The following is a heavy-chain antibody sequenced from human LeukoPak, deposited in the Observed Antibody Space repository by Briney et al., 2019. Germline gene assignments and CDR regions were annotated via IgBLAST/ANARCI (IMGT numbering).Heavy chain of an antibody. CDR2: IHYSGSS. V-gene: IGHV4-59*01. Sequence: SETLSLTCTVSGDSSSGYYWSWIRQPPGKGLEWIGYIHYSGSSNYSPSLKRRLTMSVDTSKNQLSLKLSSVTAADTAVYYCARIGGIDVWGQGTLVTVSS. J-gene: IGHJ5*02. CDR3: ARIGGIDV. D-gene: IGHD3-16*01. CDR1: GDSSSGYY.